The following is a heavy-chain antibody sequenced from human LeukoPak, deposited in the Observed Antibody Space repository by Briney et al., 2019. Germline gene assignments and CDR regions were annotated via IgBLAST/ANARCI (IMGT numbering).Heavy chain of an antibody. D-gene: IGHD1-26*01. Sequence: KPSETLSLTCTVSGGSISTSSYYWGWIRQPPGKGLEWIGTIYYSGSTYYNPSLKSRVTISVDTSKNLFSLKLSSVTAADTAFYYCARSPVGGRLNLDYWGQGTLVTVTS. J-gene: IGHJ4*02. V-gene: IGHV4-39*01. CDR2: IYYSGST. CDR1: GGSISTSSYY. CDR3: ARSPVGGRLNLDY.